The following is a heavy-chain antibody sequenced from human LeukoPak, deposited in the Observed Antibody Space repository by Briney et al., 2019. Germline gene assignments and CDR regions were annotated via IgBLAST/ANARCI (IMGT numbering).Heavy chain of an antibody. Sequence: SETLSLTCTVSGGSISSYYWSWIRQPPGKGLEWIGYIYYSGSTNYNPSLKSRVTISVDKSKNQFSLKLSSVTAADTAVYYCARDPATSDYYYGMDVWGQGTTVTVSS. CDR2: IYYSGST. D-gene: IGHD1-26*01. V-gene: IGHV4-59*12. CDR1: GGSISSYY. J-gene: IGHJ6*02. CDR3: ARDPATSDYYYGMDV.